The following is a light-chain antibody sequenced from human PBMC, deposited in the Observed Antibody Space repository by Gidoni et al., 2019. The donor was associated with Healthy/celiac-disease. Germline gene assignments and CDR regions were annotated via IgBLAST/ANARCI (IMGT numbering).Light chain of an antibody. CDR1: QSVSSN. V-gene: IGKV3-15*01. Sequence: EIVMTQSPATLSVSPGARATLSCRASQSVSSNLAWYQQKPGQAPRLLIYVASTRATGIPARFSGSGSGTEFTLTISSLQSEDFAVYYCQHYNNWPPITFGQGTRLEIK. J-gene: IGKJ5*01. CDR3: QHYNNWPPIT. CDR2: VAS.